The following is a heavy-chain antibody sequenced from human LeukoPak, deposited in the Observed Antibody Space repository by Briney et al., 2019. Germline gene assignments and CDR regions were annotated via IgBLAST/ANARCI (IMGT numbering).Heavy chain of an antibody. CDR1: EFTFSSYA. CDR2: ISVSGVST. V-gene: IGHV3-23*01. CDR3: AKPAKTDYADY. Sequence: QAGGSLRLSCAASEFTFSSYAMSWVRQAPGKGLEWVSAISVSGVSTYYADSVKGRFTISRDNSKNTLYLQMNSLRAEDTALYYCAKPAKTDYADYWGQGTLVTVSS. D-gene: IGHD1-14*01. J-gene: IGHJ4*02.